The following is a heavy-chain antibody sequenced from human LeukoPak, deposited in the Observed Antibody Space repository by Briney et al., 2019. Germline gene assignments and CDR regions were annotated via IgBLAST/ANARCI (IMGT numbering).Heavy chain of an antibody. V-gene: IGHV3-66*01. D-gene: IGHD6-19*01. CDR2: IYNSGRT. Sequence: GGSLRLSCAASGFTVSNNYISWVRQAPGKGLEWVSIIYNSGRTYYPDSVKGRFTISRDISQNTVLLQMNSLSDEDTAVYYCASSSQPGYCSGWYIFAYLGQGALVTVSS. J-gene: IGHJ4*02. CDR1: GFTVSNNY. CDR3: ASSSQPGYCSGWYIFAY.